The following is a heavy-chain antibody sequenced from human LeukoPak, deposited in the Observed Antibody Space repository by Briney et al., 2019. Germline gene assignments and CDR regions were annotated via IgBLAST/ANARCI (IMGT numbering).Heavy chain of an antibody. Sequence: MASETLSLTCTVSGGSISSYYWSWIRQPAGKGLEWIGRIYTSGSTNYNPSLKSRVTMSVDTSKNQFSLKLSSVTAADTAVYYCARTYYDFWSGYSNWFDPWGQGTLVTVSS. CDR2: IYTSGST. V-gene: IGHV4-4*07. CDR3: ARTYYDFWSGYSNWFDP. CDR1: GGSISSYY. D-gene: IGHD3-3*01. J-gene: IGHJ5*02.